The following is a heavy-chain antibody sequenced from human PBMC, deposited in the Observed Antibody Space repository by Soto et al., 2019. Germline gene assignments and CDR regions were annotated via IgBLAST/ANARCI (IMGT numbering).Heavy chain of an antibody. V-gene: IGHV3-23*01. CDR3: SKSTPYYDFWSTYGDS. CDR2: ISGSGGST. J-gene: IGHJ4*02. Sequence: PGGSLCLSCAASAVTLSSYAMSWVRQAPGKGLEWVSAISGSGGSTYYADSVKVRFTISRANSKKTLYFQMNSLKAEDTTILYSSKSTPYYDFWSTYGDSWGQGTLVTVSS. D-gene: IGHD3-3*01. CDR1: AVTLSSYA.